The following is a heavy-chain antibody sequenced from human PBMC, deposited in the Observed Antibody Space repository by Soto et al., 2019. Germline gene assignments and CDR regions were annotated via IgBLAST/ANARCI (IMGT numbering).Heavy chain of an antibody. D-gene: IGHD5-18*01. CDR2: IIPIFGTA. J-gene: IGHJ4*02. Sequence: ASVKGSCKASGGTFSSYAISWVRQAPGQGLEWMGGIIPIFGTANYAQKFQGRVTITADKSTSTAYMELSSLRSEDTAVYYCARDVDTAMAHDYWGQGTLVTVSS. CDR1: GGTFSSYA. V-gene: IGHV1-69*06. CDR3: ARDVDTAMAHDY.